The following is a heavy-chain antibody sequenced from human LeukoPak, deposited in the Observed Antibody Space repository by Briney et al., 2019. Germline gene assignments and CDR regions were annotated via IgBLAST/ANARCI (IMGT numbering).Heavy chain of an antibody. CDR3: ASDPTTVVND. D-gene: IGHD4-23*01. V-gene: IGHV1-8*01. CDR2: MNPNSGNT. J-gene: IGHJ4*02. Sequence: ASVTVSCKASGYTFTSYDINWVRQAPGQGLEWMGWMNPNSGNTGYAQKFQGRVTMTRNTSISTAYMELNSLRAEDTAVYYCASDPTTVVNDWGQGTLVTVSS. CDR1: GYTFTSYD.